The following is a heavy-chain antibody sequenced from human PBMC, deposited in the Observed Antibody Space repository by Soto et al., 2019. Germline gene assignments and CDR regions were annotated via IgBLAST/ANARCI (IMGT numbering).Heavy chain of an antibody. D-gene: IGHD6-13*01. V-gene: IGHV3-21*01. CDR2: ISSSSSYI. CDR1: GFTFSSYS. Sequence: GGSLRLSCAASGFTFSSYSMNWVRQAPGKGLEWVSSISSSSSYIYYADSVKGRFTISRDNAKNSLYLQMNSLRAEDTAVYYCARDKGSPVRAADYGMDVWGQGTTVTVSS. CDR3: ARDKGSPVRAADYGMDV. J-gene: IGHJ6*02.